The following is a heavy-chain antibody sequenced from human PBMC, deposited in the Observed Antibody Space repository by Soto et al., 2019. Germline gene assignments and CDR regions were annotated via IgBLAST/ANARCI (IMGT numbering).Heavy chain of an antibody. CDR3: ARDNRPIYSGYDGARYYFDY. CDR1: GGSISSGDYY. CDR2: IYYSGST. D-gene: IGHD5-12*01. Sequence: SETLSLTCTVSGGSISSGDYYWSWIRQPPGKGLEWIGYIYYSGSTYYNPSLKSRVTISVDTSKNQFSLKLSSVTAADTAVYYCARDNRPIYSGYDGARYYFDYWGQGTRVTFSS. V-gene: IGHV4-30-4*01. J-gene: IGHJ4*02.